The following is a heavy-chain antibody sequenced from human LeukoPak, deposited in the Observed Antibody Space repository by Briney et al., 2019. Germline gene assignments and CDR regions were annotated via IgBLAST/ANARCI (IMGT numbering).Heavy chain of an antibody. D-gene: IGHD2-15*01. CDR2: IYYSGST. Sequence: SETLSLTCTVSGGSISSGGYYWSWIRQHPGKGLEWIGYIYYSGSTYYNPSLKSRVTISVDTSKNQFSLKLSSVTAADTAVYYCATFPSISPVAKFVYWGQGTLVTVSS. V-gene: IGHV4-31*03. CDR1: GGSISSGGYY. CDR3: ATFPSISPVAKFVY. J-gene: IGHJ4*02.